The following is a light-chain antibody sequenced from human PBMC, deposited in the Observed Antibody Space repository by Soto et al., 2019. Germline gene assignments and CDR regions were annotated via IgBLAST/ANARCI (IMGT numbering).Light chain of an antibody. Sequence: QSALTQPPSASGSNGQSVTISCTGTSSDVGGYNYVSWYQQHPGKAPKLMIYEVTKRPSGVPDRFSGSKSGNTASLTVSGLLAEDEADYYCSSHAGIINVVFGGGTKLTVL. J-gene: IGLJ3*02. CDR1: SSDVGGYNY. V-gene: IGLV2-8*01. CDR3: SSHAGIINVV. CDR2: EVT.